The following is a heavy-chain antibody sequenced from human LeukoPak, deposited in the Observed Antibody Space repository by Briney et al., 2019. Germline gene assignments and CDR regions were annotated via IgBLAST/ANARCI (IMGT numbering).Heavy chain of an antibody. CDR2: IIPIFGTA. Sequence: SVKVSCKASGGTFSSYAISWVRQAPGQGLEWMGRIIPIFGTANYAQKFQGRVTITTDESTSTAYMERSSLRSEDTAVYYCARVERWLQILAWGQGILVTVSS. J-gene: IGHJ5*02. D-gene: IGHD5-24*01. CDR3: ARVERWLQILA. CDR1: GGTFSSYA. V-gene: IGHV1-69*05.